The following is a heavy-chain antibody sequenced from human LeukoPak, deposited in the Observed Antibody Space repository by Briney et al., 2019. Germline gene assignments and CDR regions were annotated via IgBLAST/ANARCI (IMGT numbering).Heavy chain of an antibody. D-gene: IGHD6-19*01. CDR2: IYYSGST. V-gene: IGHV4-59*01. Sequence: SETLSLTCAVYGGSFSGYYWSWIRQPPGKGLEWIGYIYYSGSTNYNPSLKSRVTISVDTSKNQFSLKLSSVTAADTAVYYCARCVGFQWLVPEYYFDYWGQGTLVTVSS. CDR1: GGSFSGYY. CDR3: ARCVGFQWLVPEYYFDY. J-gene: IGHJ4*02.